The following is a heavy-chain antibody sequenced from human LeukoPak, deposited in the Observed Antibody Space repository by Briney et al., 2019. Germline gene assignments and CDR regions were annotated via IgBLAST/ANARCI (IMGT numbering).Heavy chain of an antibody. CDR2: IYYSGST. CDR1: GGSISSSSYY. CDR3: ARYGYVWGRDYFDY. D-gene: IGHD3-16*01. J-gene: IGHJ4*02. V-gene: IGHV4-39*07. Sequence: SETLSLTCTVSGGSISSSSYYWGWIRQPPGKGLEWIGSIYYSGSTYYNPSLKSRVTISVDTSKNQFSLKLSSVTAADTAVYYCARYGYVWGRDYFDYWGQGTLVTVSS.